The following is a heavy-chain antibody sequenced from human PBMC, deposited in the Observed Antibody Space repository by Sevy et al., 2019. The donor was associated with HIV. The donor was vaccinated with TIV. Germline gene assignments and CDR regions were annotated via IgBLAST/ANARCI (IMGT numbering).Heavy chain of an antibody. J-gene: IGHJ4*02. Sequence: GGSLRLSCAASGFTFSYYAMHWVRQAPGKGLEWVAVISYDGTNKQYAESVKGRFTISRDNSKNTLYLQMNSLRAEDTAVYYCARDRGYYDSSGFYSRYYFDYWGQRTLVTVSS. CDR2: ISYDGTNK. V-gene: IGHV3-30-3*01. CDR3: ARDRGYYDSSGFYSRYYFDY. CDR1: GFTFSYYA. D-gene: IGHD3-22*01.